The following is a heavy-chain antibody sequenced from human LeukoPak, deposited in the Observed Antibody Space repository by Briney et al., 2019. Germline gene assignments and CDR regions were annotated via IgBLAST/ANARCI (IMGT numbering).Heavy chain of an antibody. Sequence: ASVKVSCKASGYTFTNHGISWVRQAPGQGLEWMGWISAYNGNTNYAQKLQGRVTMTTDTSTSTAYMELRSLRSDDTAVYYCASGSANWYYYMDVWGKGTTVTVSS. CDR3: ASGSANWYYYMDV. CDR2: ISAYNGNT. J-gene: IGHJ6*03. CDR1: GYTFTNHG. V-gene: IGHV1-18*01.